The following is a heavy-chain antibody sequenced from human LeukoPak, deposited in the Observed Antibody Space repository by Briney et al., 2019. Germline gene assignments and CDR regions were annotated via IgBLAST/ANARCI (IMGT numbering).Heavy chain of an antibody. V-gene: IGHV3-53*01. J-gene: IGHJ3*02. CDR2: IYSGGST. Sequence: GGSLRLSCAASGFSVSSNYMNWVRQAPGKGLEWVSVIYSGGSTYYADSVKGRFTISRDNSKNTLYLQMDSLRAEDTAVYYCARIYSSSSSRGAFDIWGQGTMVTVSS. D-gene: IGHD6-6*01. CDR1: GFSVSSNY. CDR3: ARIYSSSSSRGAFDI.